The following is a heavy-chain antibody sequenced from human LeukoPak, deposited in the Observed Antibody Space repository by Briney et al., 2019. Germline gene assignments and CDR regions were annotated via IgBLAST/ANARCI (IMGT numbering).Heavy chain of an antibody. CDR1: GYTFTGYY. D-gene: IGHD3-3*01. CDR2: INPNSGGT. CDR3: ARETYDFWSGYYYYMDV. Sequence: GASVKVSCKASGYTFTGYYMHWVRQAPGQGLEWMGWINPNSGGTNYAQKFQGRVTMTRDTSISTAYMELSRLRSDDTAVYYCARETYDFWSGYYYYMDVWGKGTTVTVSS. V-gene: IGHV1-2*02. J-gene: IGHJ6*03.